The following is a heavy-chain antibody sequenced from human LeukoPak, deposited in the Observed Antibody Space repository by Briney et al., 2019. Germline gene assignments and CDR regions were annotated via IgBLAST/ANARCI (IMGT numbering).Heavy chain of an antibody. CDR1: GYSFRSFG. V-gene: IGHV1-18*01. D-gene: IGHD3-10*01. CDR2: ISGYNGDT. J-gene: IGHJ4*02. Sequence: ASVKVSCKASGYSFRSFGINWVRQAPGQGLEWMGWISGYNGDTNYAQRLEGRITLTTDTSTTTAYMELGTLRSDDTAVYYCARFWYYYGSGSLGYWGQGTLVTVSS. CDR3: ARFWYYYGSGSLGY.